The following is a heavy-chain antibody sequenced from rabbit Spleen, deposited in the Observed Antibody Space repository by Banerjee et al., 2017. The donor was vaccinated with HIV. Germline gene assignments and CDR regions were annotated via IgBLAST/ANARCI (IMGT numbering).Heavy chain of an antibody. CDR1: KFSFSSVHW. J-gene: IGHJ4*01. Sequence: QSLEESGGDLVKPGASLTLTCKASKFSFSSVHWIYWVRQAPGKGLEWIGTIYAGSTGTTDYARWAKGRFTISKPSSTTVTLHMTSLTAADTATYFCARNFDLWGQGTLVTVS. CDR3: ARNFDL. V-gene: IGHV1S40*01. CDR2: IYAGSTGTT.